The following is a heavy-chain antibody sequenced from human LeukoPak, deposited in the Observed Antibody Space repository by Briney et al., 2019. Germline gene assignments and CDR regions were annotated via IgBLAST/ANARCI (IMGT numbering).Heavy chain of an antibody. CDR1: GFTFSSYG. V-gene: IGHV3-33*01. J-gene: IGHJ6*02. Sequence: GGSLRPSCAASGFTFSSYGMHWVRQAPGKGLEWVAVIWYDGSNKYYADSVKGRFTISRDNSKNTLYLQMNSLRAEDTAVYYCARDRPYSSSWGNYYYYGMDVWGQGTTVTVSS. D-gene: IGHD6-13*01. CDR3: ARDRPYSSSWGNYYYYGMDV. CDR2: IWYDGSNK.